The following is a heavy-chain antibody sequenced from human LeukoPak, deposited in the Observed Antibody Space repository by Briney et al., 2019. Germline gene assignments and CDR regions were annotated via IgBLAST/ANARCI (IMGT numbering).Heavy chain of an antibody. D-gene: IGHD1-20*01. J-gene: IGHJ5*02. V-gene: IGHV3-48*03. CDR2: ISSSGSTI. CDR1: GFTFSSYE. CDR3: ARDLMTGTLGVDWSDP. Sequence: PGGSLRLSCAASGFTFSSYEMNWFRQAPGKGLEWVSYISSSGSTIYYADSVKRRFTIYRDNAKNSLYLQMNSLRGEDTAVYYCARDLMTGTLGVDWSDPWGQGTLVTVSS.